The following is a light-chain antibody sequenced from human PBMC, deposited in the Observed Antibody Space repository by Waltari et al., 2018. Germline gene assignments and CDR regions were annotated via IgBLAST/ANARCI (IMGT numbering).Light chain of an antibody. J-gene: IGKJ1*01. CDR3: MQAKEFPRA. CDR1: QGLVHHNGNTY. Sequence: DIVMTQTPLSLPVTLGQPPSISCRSSQGLVHHNGNTYLSWLQQRPGQPPRLLIYKVSNRVPGVPDRFSGSGAGTDFTLKISRVEAEDVGIYYCMQAKEFPRALGQGTKVEIK. V-gene: IGKV2-24*01. CDR2: KVS.